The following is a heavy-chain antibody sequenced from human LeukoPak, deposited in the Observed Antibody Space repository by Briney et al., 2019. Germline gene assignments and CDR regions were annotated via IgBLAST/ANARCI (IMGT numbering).Heavy chain of an antibody. V-gene: IGHV1-2*02. D-gene: IGHD3-10*01. CDR1: GYTFTGYY. CDR3: ARVMWGSGIPAPIDY. CDR2: INPNSGGT. Sequence: ASVKVSCKASGYTFTGYYMHWVRQAPGQGLEWMGWINPNSGGTNYAQKFQGRVTMTRDTSINTAYMELSRLRSDDTAVYYCARVMWGSGIPAPIDYWGQGTLVTVSS. J-gene: IGHJ4*02.